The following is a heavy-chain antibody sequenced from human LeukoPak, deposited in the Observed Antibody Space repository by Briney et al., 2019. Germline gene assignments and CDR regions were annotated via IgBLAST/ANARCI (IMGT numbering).Heavy chain of an antibody. Sequence: ASVKVSCKASGYTFTNYAMNWVRQAPGQGLEWMGWINVGNDNTKYSQNFQGRVTITRDTSASIAYMELRSLRSDDTAVYYCARDPGSSWSQGWFDPWGQGTLVTVSS. D-gene: IGHD6-13*01. CDR1: GYTFTNYA. CDR2: INVGNDNT. CDR3: ARDPGSSWSQGWFDP. V-gene: IGHV1-3*01. J-gene: IGHJ5*02.